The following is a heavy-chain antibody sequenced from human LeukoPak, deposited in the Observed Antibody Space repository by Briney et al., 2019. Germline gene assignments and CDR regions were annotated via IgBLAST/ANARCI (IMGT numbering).Heavy chain of an antibody. D-gene: IGHD3-16*01. V-gene: IGHV4-59*11. CDR1: GGSITIHF. J-gene: IGHJ3*01. Sequence: SETLSLTCTVSGGSITIHFWTWIRPAPGKGLEWLGYVSKSGSTNYNPSLQSRITISLDTSKNQFSLKLTSVTAADTAVYFCARDDYGVFDAFDVWGQGTVVTVSS. CDR3: ARDDYGVFDAFDV. CDR2: VSKSGST.